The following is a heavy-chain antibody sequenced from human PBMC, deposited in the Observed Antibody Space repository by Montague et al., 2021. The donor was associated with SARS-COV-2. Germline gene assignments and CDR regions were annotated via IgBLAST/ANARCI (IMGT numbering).Heavy chain of an antibody. CDR3: ARQGDQLLLEYWFDP. D-gene: IGHD2-2*01. J-gene: IGHJ5*02. V-gene: IGHV4-39*01. Sequence: SETLSLTCTVSGGSISSSSYYWGWLRQPPGKGLEWNGSIYYSGSTYYXXXLKSRVTISVDTTKNQFSLKLSSATAADTAMYYCARQGDQLLLEYWFDPWGQGTLVTVSS. CDR2: IYYSGST. CDR1: GGSISSSSYY.